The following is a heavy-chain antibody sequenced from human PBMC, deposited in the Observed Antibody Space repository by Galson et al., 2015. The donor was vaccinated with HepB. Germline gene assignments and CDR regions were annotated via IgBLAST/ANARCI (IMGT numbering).Heavy chain of an antibody. V-gene: IGHV3-48*02. D-gene: IGHD2-2*01. Sequence: SLRLSCAASGFTFSSYSMNWVRQAPGKGLEWVSYISSSSSTIYYADSVKGRFTISRDNAKNSLYLQMNSLRDEDTAVYYCARDRRYCSSTSCWIPRPKYGMDVWGQGTTVTVSS. CDR1: GFTFSSYS. CDR3: ARDRRYCSSTSCWIPRPKYGMDV. J-gene: IGHJ6*02. CDR2: ISSSSSTI.